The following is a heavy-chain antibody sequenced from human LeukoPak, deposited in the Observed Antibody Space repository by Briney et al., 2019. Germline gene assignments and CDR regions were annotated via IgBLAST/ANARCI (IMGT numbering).Heavy chain of an antibody. CDR1: GGSFSGYY. CDR3: ARIKGYYYYYMDV. J-gene: IGHJ6*03. V-gene: IGHV4-34*01. Sequence: SETLSLTXAVYGGSFSGYYWSWIRQPPGKGLEWIGEINHSGSTNYNPSLKSRVTISVDTSKNQFSLKLSSVTAADTAVYYCARIKGYYYYYMDVWGKGTTVTVSS. CDR2: INHSGST.